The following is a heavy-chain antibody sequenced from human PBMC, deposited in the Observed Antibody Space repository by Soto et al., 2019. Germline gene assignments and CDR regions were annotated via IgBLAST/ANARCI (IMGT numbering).Heavy chain of an antibody. Sequence: GGSLRLSCAASGFTFSSYAMHWVRQAPGKGLEWVAVISYDGSNKYYADSVKGRFTISRDNSKNTLYLQMNSLRAEDTAVYYCARGPGDYDILTGYYKRTSFDYWGQGTLVTVSS. CDR2: ISYDGSNK. CDR3: ARGPGDYDILTGYYKRTSFDY. D-gene: IGHD3-9*01. V-gene: IGHV3-30-3*01. J-gene: IGHJ4*02. CDR1: GFTFSSYA.